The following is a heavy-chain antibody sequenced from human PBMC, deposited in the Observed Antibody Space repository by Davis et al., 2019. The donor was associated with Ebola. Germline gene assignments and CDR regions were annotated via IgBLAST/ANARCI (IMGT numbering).Heavy chain of an antibody. CDR1: GFTFNIYA. V-gene: IGHV3-23*01. Sequence: GGSLRLSCAASGFTFNIYAMSWVRQAPGKGLEWVSAISGSGGSTYYADSVKGRFTISRDSSKNTLYLQMDSLRAEDTAVYYCAKVKYYSTWRGGFDSWGQGTLVTVSS. CDR3: AKVKYYSTWRGGFDS. CDR2: ISGSGGST. D-gene: IGHD6-13*01. J-gene: IGHJ4*02.